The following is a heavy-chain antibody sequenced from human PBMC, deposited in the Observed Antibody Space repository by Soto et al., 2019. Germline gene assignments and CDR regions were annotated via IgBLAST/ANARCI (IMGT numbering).Heavy chain of an antibody. CDR3: ARAYYDSSGYPVVDY. J-gene: IGHJ4*02. CDR1: GGTFSSYA. D-gene: IGHD3-22*01. V-gene: IGHV1-69*06. Sequence: GASVKVSCKASGGTFSSYAISWVRQVPGQGLEWMGGIIPIFGTANYAQKFQGRVTITADKSTSTAYMELSSLRSEDTAVYYCARAYYDSSGYPVVDYWGQGTLVTVSS. CDR2: IIPIFGTA.